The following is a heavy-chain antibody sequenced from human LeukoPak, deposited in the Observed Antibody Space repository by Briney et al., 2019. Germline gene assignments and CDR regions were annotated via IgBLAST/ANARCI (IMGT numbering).Heavy chain of an antibody. D-gene: IGHD6-13*01. CDR3: AKDLRGVIVAAVNFDY. Sequence: GGSLRLSCAASGFTFSRYAMSWGRQAPGKGLEWVSAISGSGGSTYYADSVKGRFTISRDNSKNTLYLQMNSLRAEDTAVYYCAKDLRGVIVAAVNFDYWGQGTLVTVSS. V-gene: IGHV3-23*01. CDR1: GFTFSRYA. J-gene: IGHJ4*02. CDR2: ISGSGGST.